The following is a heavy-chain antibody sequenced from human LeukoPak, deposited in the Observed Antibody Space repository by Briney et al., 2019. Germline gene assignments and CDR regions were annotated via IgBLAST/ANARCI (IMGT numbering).Heavy chain of an antibody. V-gene: IGHV3-21*06. CDR2: TDTSGRYV. J-gene: IGHJ3*02. Sequence: GGSLRLSCAASGFTFSNYGMNWVRQAPGKGLEWVSFTDTSGRYVYYGDSVKGRFTISRDNAKNLLFLQMNGLRAEDMALYYCARGRSITLLRGVAMSDGFDIWGQGAMVAVSS. CDR3: ARGRSITLLRGVAMSDGFDI. D-gene: IGHD3-10*01. CDR1: GFTFSNYG.